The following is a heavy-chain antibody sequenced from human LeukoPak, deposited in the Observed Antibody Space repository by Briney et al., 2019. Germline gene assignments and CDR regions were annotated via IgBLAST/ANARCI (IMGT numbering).Heavy chain of an antibody. CDR3: ARHWSGVDY. V-gene: IGHV4-39*01. D-gene: IGHD3-3*01. CDR2: IYYSGST. J-gene: IGHJ4*02. CDR1: GGSISSSNSY. Sequence: SETLSLTCTVSGGSISSSNSYWGWIRQPPGKGLEWIGSIYYSGSTYYNPSLKSRVTISLNTSKNQFSLKVSSVTAADTAVYYCARHWSGVDYWGQGTLVTVSS.